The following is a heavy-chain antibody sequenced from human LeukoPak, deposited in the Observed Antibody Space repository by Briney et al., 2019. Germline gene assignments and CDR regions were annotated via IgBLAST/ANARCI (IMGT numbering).Heavy chain of an antibody. CDR2: IYPGDSDT. V-gene: IGHV5-51*01. CDR3: ARYGEYCGGDCYAGMDV. D-gene: IGHD2-21*02. J-gene: IGHJ6*02. CDR1: GYSFTSYW. Sequence: GESLKSSCEGSGYSFTSYWIGWVRQMPGKGLEWMGIIYPGDSDTRYSPSFQGQVTISADKSISTAYLQWSSLKASDTAMYYCARYGEYCGGDCYAGMDVWGQGTTVTVSS.